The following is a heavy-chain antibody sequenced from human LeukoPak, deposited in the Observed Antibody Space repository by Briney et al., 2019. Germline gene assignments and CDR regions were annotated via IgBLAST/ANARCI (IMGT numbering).Heavy chain of an antibody. V-gene: IGHV1-46*01. CDR2: INPSGGST. J-gene: IGHJ4*02. Sequence: ASVTVSCKASGYTFANYYMHWVRQAPGQGLEWMGIINPSGGSTSYAQKFQGRVTMTRDTSTSTVYMELSSLRSEDTAVYYCARDGRPYSSGWYVDYWGQGTLVTVSS. CDR1: GYTFANYY. D-gene: IGHD6-19*01. CDR3: ARDGRPYSSGWYVDY.